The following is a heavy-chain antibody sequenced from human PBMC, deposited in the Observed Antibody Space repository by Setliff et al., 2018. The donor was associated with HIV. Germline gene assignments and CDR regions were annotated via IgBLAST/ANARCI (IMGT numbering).Heavy chain of an antibody. Sequence: SETLSLTCAVSGGSFSDNYWNWIRQPPGKGLEWIGEINHSGSTKYNPSLKSRVSISVDTSKNQVSLKLSSVTASDTAVYYCARARYIVIRGDAGMDVRGPGTTVTVSS. D-gene: IGHD3-10*01. J-gene: IGHJ6*02. CDR1: GGSFSDNY. CDR3: ARARYIVIRGDAGMDV. CDR2: INHSGST. V-gene: IGHV4-34*01.